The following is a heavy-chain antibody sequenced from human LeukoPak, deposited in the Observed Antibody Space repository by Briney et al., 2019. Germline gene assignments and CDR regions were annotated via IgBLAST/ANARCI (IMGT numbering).Heavy chain of an antibody. D-gene: IGHD1-1*01. CDR2: MNPNSGNT. Sequence: ASVKVSFKAAGYIFTSHDINWVRQATGQGLEWMGWMNPNSGNTGYAQKFQGRVTMTRDTSINTAYMELHSLRSEDTAVYYCARGYSPTLRTTGNDYWGQGTLVTVSS. CDR3: ARGYSPTLRTTGNDY. J-gene: IGHJ4*02. V-gene: IGHV1-8*01. CDR1: GYIFTSHD.